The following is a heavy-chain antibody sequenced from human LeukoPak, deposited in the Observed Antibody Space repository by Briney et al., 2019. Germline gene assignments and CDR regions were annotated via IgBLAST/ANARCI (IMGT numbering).Heavy chain of an antibody. CDR2: IWSDATEK. V-gene: IGHV3-33*06. J-gene: IGHJ4*02. CDR1: GFTYSHYG. D-gene: IGHD4-11*01. CDR3: AKDAQRGFDYSNSLEN. Sequence: GASLRLSCAASGFTYSHYGMHWVRQAPGKGLEWVAVIWSDATEKYYGDAVKGRFTISRDNSRNTLYLQMNSLRAEDTAVYYCAKDAQRGFDYSNSLENWGQGTLVTVSS.